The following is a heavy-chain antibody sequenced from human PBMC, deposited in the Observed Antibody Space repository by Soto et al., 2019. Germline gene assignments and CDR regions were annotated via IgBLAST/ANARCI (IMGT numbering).Heavy chain of an antibody. J-gene: IGHJ6*02. CDR1: GFTFSNAW. CDR3: TPDSSSWAYHYYFGIDV. Sequence: EVQLVESGGGLVKPGGSLRLSCAASGFTFSNAWMSWVRQAPGKGLEWVGRIKSKTDGGTTDYAAHVEGRFTISRDDSKNTLYMQMNSVRTEDTAVYYFTPDSSSWAYHYYFGIDVWGQGTTVTVSS. V-gene: IGHV3-15*01. D-gene: IGHD2-2*01. CDR2: IKSKTDGGTT.